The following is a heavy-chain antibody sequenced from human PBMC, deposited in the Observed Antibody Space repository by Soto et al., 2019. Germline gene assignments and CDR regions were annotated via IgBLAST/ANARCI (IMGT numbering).Heavy chain of an antibody. CDR3: ASAIQGPEIAVAGTLGY. D-gene: IGHD6-19*01. Sequence: SETLSLTCAVSGGSISSSNWWSWVRQPPGKGLEWIGEIYHSGSTNYNPSLKSRVTISVDKSKNQFSLKLSSVTAADTAVYYCASAIQGPEIAVAGTLGYWGQGTLVTVSS. CDR1: GGSISSSNW. CDR2: IYHSGST. J-gene: IGHJ4*02. V-gene: IGHV4-4*02.